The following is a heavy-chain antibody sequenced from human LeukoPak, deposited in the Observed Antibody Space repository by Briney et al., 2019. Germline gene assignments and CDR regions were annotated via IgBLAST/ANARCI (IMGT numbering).Heavy chain of an antibody. V-gene: IGHV4-39*01. J-gene: IGHJ3*02. CDR3: ARVGRNYDSSGYYYDAFDI. CDR1: GGSISSSDYY. D-gene: IGHD3-22*01. CDR2: IYYSGST. Sequence: PSETLSLTCAVSGGSISSSDYYWGWIRQPPGKGLEWIGTIYYSGSTYYNPSLKSRDTISVDTSKNQFSLKLSSVTAADTAVYYCARVGRNYDSSGYYYDAFDIWGQGTMVTVSS.